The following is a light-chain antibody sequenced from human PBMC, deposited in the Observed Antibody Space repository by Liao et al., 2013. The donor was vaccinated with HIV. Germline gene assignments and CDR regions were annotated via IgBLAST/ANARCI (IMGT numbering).Light chain of an antibody. J-gene: IGLJ3*02. V-gene: IGLV3-21*04. CDR2: RDS. CDR3: QVWDTTGDHPL. CDR1: SVGSET. Sequence: SYELTQPPSVSVARGKTARIICGGDSVGSETVHWYQQKAGQAPVLLINRDSDRPSGIPERFSGSNSGNTAALTISRAEAGDEADYYCQVWDTTGDHPLFGGGTKLTVL.